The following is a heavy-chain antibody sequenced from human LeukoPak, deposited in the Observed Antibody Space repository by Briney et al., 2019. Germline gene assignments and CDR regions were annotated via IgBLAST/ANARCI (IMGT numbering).Heavy chain of an antibody. J-gene: IGHJ1*01. CDR3: ATGAYYAD. V-gene: IGHV3-23*01. CDR2: ISDSGGST. Sequence: GGSLRLSCAASGFTFSSYGMSWVRQALGKGLEWVSTISDSGGSTYYADSVKGRFTISRDNSKNTLYLQMNSLRVDDTAVYYCATGAYYADWGQGTLVTVSS. D-gene: IGHD3-3*01. CDR1: GFTFSSYG.